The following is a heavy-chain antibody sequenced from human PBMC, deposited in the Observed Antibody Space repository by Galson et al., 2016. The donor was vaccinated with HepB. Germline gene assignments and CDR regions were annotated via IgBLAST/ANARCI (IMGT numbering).Heavy chain of an antibody. J-gene: IGHJ4*02. CDR1: GFTLSSYW. D-gene: IGHD6-25*01. V-gene: IGHV3-74*01. Sequence: SLRLSCAASGFTLSSYWMHWVRQSPEEGLVWVSHINSDGSTTAYAASVKGRFTISRDNAKNLVYLQMNSLRAEDTAMYYCASAPAATESDYWGQGTLVTVSP. CDR3: ASAPAATESDY. CDR2: INSDGSTT.